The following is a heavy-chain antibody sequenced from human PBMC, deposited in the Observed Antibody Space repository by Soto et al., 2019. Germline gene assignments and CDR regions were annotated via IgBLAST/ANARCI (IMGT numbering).Heavy chain of an antibody. CDR3: ARVIRYPDIVATISYYYYGMDV. D-gene: IGHD5-12*01. J-gene: IGHJ6*02. CDR2: IYDSGST. CDR1: GGSVSSRGYS. V-gene: IGHV4-61*08. Sequence: PSETLSLTCTVSGGSVSSRGYSWSWIRQPPGKGLEWIGYIYDSGSTNYNPSLKSRVTISVDTSKNQFSLTLSSLRSEDTAVYYCARVIRYPDIVATISYYYYGMDVWGQGTTVTVSS.